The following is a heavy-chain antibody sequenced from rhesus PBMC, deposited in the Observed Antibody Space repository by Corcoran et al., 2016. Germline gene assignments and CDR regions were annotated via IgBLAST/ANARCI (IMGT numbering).Heavy chain of an antibody. Sequence: QVQLQESGPGLVKPSEPMSLTCAVSGASISSYWWSWIRQPPGMGLEWIGECFGNIVNSYYNPSLKSRVINSKDPSKNQFSLKLSSGTAADAAVYYCARSGYGSGGVYWGQGILLTVSS. V-gene: IGHV4-80*01. CDR3: ARSGYGSGGVY. D-gene: IGHD4-4*01. CDR2: CFGNIVNS. CDR1: GASISSYW. J-gene: IGHJ4*01.